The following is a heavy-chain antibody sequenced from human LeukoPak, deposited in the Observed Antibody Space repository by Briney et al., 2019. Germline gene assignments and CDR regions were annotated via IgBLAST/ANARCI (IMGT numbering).Heavy chain of an antibody. V-gene: IGHV5-51*01. J-gene: IGHJ4*02. CDR2: IYPGDSDT. CDR1: GYSFTNYW. Sequence: GESLKISCEGSGYSFTNYWIGWVRQMPGKGLEWMGIIYPGDSDTRYSPSFQGQVTISADKSISTAYLQWSSLKASDTAMFYCARLPPYCSSNRCYFDYWGQGTLVTVSS. D-gene: IGHD2-2*01. CDR3: ARLPPYCSSNRCYFDY.